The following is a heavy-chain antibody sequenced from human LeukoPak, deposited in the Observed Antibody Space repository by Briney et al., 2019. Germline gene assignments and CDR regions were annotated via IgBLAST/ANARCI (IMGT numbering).Heavy chain of an antibody. CDR3: ARDWRRNQWLAPGY. CDR1: GYSFTGYY. Sequence: GASVKVSCKASGYSFTGYYMHWVRQAPGQGLEWMGWINPNSGGTNYAQKFQGRVTMTRDTSISTAYMELSRLRSDDTAVYYCARDWRRNQWLAPGYWGQGTLVTVSS. CDR2: INPNSGGT. V-gene: IGHV1-2*02. J-gene: IGHJ4*02. D-gene: IGHD6-19*01.